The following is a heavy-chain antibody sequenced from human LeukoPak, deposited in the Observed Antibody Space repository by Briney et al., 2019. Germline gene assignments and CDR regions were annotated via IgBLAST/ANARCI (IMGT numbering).Heavy chain of an antibody. Sequence: SETLSLTCAVYGGSFSGYYWSWIRQPPGKGQEWIGEINHSGSTNYNPSLKSRVTISVDTSKNQFSLKLSSVTAADTAVYYCAREGRRGSYCSGGSCYFGYWGQGTLVTVSS. CDR1: GGSFSGYY. CDR3: AREGRRGSYCSGGSCYFGY. D-gene: IGHD2-15*01. V-gene: IGHV4-34*01. CDR2: INHSGST. J-gene: IGHJ4*02.